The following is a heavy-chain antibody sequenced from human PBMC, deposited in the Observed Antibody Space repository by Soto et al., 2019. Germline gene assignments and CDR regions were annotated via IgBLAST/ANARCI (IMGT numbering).Heavy chain of an antibody. CDR3: ARDHVPRVVYGGNPTEDYFDY. CDR1: GYTFTSYY. D-gene: IGHD4-17*01. Sequence: GASVKVSCKASGYTFTSYYMHCVRQAPGQGLEWMGIINPSGGSTSYAQKFQGRVTMTRDTSTSTVYMELSSLRSEDTAVYYCARDHVPRVVYGGNPTEDYFDYWGQGTLVTVSS. V-gene: IGHV1-46*01. J-gene: IGHJ4*02. CDR2: INPSGGST.